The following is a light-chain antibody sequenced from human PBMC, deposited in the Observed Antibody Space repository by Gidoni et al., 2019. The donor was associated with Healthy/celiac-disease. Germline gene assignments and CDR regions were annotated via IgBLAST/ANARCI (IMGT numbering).Light chain of an antibody. J-gene: IGKJ4*01. CDR1: QSVSSY. CDR2: DAS. V-gene: IGKV3-11*01. CDR3: QQRSNWPPVT. Sequence: EIVLTQSPATLSLSPGERATLSCRASQSVSSYLAWYQQKPGQAPRHLIYDASNRAPGIPARFSGSGAGTDFTLTISSLEPEDFAVYYCQQRSNWPPVTFGGGTKVEIK.